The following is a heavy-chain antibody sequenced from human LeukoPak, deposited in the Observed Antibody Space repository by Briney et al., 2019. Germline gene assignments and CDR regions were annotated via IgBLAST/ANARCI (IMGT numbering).Heavy chain of an antibody. CDR3: ARQIVGTSWNYYYSYIDV. V-gene: IGHV4-39*01. D-gene: IGHD1-1*01. CDR1: GGSISSSLYH. J-gene: IGHJ6*03. CDR2: VFHSGNT. Sequence: PSETLSLTCSVSGGSISSSLYHWGWLRQPPGKGLEWIGNVFHSGNTYSSPSLQSRVAFSVDTSKNQFSLKLTSVTATDTAAYYCARQIVGTSWNYYYSYIDVWGKGTSVSVSS.